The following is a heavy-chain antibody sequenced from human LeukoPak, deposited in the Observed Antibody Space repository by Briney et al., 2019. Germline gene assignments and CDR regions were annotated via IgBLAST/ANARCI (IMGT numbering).Heavy chain of an antibody. CDR1: GYSFTSRW. D-gene: IGHD3-10*01. CDR3: GRLLGLGSVGYFDY. J-gene: IGHJ4*02. V-gene: IGHV5-51*01. Sequence: GESLKISCKASGYSFTSRWVGWVRQMPGKGLEWMGIIYPGDSDTTYSPSFQGQVTISVDKSISTAYLQWSSLKASDTAIYYCGRLLGLGSVGYFDYWGQGTLVTVSS. CDR2: IYPGDSDT.